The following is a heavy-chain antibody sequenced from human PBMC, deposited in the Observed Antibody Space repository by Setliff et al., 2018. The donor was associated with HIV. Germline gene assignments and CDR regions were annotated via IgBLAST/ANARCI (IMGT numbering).Heavy chain of an antibody. CDR3: ATYAGNGGGKGY. V-gene: IGHV4-61*09. J-gene: IGHJ4*02. CDR2: FYTSGTT. CDR1: GGSLSSGSHY. Sequence: SETLSLTCSVSGGSLSSGSHYCTWLRQAAGKGLEWIGHFYTSGTTKCNPSLKSRVTISVDTSKNQFSLTLSSVTAADTAMYYCATYAGNGGGKGYWGQGTLVTVSS. D-gene: IGHD2-21*01.